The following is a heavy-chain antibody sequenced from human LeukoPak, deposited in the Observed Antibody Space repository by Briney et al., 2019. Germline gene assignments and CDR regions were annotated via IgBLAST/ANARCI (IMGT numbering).Heavy chain of an antibody. CDR2: ISWNSVDI. Sequence: GGSLRLSYAASGFTFDDYAMHWVRQAPGKGLEWVSGISWNSVDIGYGDSVKGRFTISRDNAKNSLFLQMNSLRADDTALYYCAKVSYDSSGSYFSLDYWGQGTLVTVSS. V-gene: IGHV3-9*01. J-gene: IGHJ4*02. CDR3: AKVSYDSSGSYFSLDY. D-gene: IGHD3-22*01. CDR1: GFTFDDYA.